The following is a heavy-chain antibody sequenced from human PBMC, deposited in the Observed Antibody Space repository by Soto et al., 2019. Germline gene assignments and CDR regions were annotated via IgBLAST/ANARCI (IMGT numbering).Heavy chain of an antibody. J-gene: IGHJ6*02. CDR3: AREYSSSSYYYHYGTVV. D-gene: IGHD6-6*01. Sequence: PSETLSLTCAVSGGTISISNWWIWVRQPPGKGLEWIGEIYHSGSTNYNPSLKSRVTISVDKSKNQFSLKLSSVTAAETAVYYSAREYSSSSYYYHYGTVVWGQGTTVTVSS. CDR2: IYHSGST. CDR1: GGTISISNW. V-gene: IGHV4-4*02.